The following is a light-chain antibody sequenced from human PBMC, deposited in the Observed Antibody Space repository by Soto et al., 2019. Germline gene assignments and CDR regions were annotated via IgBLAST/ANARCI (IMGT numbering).Light chain of an antibody. CDR3: QHRYIWPVR. Sequence: EIVLTQSPATLSLSPGERATLSCRASQSVNSFLAWYQQKPGLAPRLLIYDASTRATGIPARFSGSGSGTDFTLTISSLEPEDFAVYYCQHRYIWPVRFGQGTRLEIK. CDR2: DAS. CDR1: QSVNSF. J-gene: IGKJ5*01. V-gene: IGKV3-11*01.